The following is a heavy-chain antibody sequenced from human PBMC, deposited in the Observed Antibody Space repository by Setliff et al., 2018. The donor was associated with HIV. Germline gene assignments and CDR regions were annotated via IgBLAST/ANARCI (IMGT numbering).Heavy chain of an antibody. CDR1: GYTLTELS. V-gene: IGHV1-24*01. D-gene: IGHD3-22*01. CDR3: ARGGVYYYDCSGWSMDY. J-gene: IGHJ4*02. Sequence: ASVKVSCKVSGYTLTELSMHWVRQAPGKGLEWMGGFDPVDGETIYAQKFQGRVTITEDESTSTAYMGLSSLRSEDTAVYYCARGGVYYYDCSGWSMDYWGQGTLVTVSS. CDR2: FDPVDGET.